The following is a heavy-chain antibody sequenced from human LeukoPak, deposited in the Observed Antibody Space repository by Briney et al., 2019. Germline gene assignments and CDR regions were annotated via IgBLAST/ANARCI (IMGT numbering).Heavy chain of an antibody. CDR3: ATSMVRGVIAEYFQH. CDR1: GFTFSSYG. J-gene: IGHJ1*01. CDR2: ISGSGGST. Sequence: GGSLRLSCAASGFTFSSYGMSWVRQAPGKGLEWVSAISGSGGSTYYADSVKGRFTISRDNSKNTLYLQMNSLRAEDTAVYYCATSMVRGVIAEYFQHWGQGTLVTISS. D-gene: IGHD3-10*01. V-gene: IGHV3-23*01.